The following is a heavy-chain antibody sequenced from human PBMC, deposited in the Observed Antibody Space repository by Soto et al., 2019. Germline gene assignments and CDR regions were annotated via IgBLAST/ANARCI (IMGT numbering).Heavy chain of an antibody. V-gene: IGHV4-61*01. CDR3: AREYSSGFAVFDWFDP. D-gene: IGHD6-19*01. CDR2: IYYSGST. J-gene: IGHJ5*02. Sequence: SETLSLTCTVSGGSVSSGSYYWSWIRQPPGKGLEWIGYIYYSGSTNYNPSLKSRVTISVDTSKNQFSLKLSSVTAADTAVFYFAREYSSGFAVFDWFDPWGQGTLVTVSS. CDR1: GGSVSSGSYY.